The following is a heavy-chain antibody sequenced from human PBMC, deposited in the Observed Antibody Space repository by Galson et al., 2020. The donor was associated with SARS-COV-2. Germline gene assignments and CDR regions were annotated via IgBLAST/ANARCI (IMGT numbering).Heavy chain of an antibody. J-gene: IGHJ4*02. D-gene: IGHD3-22*01. V-gene: IGHV3-23*01. CDR1: GLTFTTYA. Sequence: GESLKIPCAASGLTFTTYAMSWVRQAPGKGLEWVATISGSGATTYYADSAKGRFTISKDNSKNTLNLQINSLRLEDTAVYYCAKSSERVSITVYVVSFPEHFDYWGPGTLVTVSS. CDR2: ISGSGATT. CDR3: AKSSERVSITVYVVSFPEHFDY.